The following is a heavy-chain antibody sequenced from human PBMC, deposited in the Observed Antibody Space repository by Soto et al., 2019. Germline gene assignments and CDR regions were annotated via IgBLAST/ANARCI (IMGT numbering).Heavy chain of an antibody. CDR3: GRSPGLIPTVIED. Sequence: HGESLKISCKGSGYFFSRHWIGWVRQMPGKGLEWIGFIYPGDSDTKYSPSFQGQVTISADKSTNTAYLQWSTLKASDTAMYYCGRSPGLIPTVIEDWGQGTLVTVSS. CDR2: IYPGDSDT. D-gene: IGHD4-17*01. CDR1: GYFFSRHW. J-gene: IGHJ4*02. V-gene: IGHV5-51*01.